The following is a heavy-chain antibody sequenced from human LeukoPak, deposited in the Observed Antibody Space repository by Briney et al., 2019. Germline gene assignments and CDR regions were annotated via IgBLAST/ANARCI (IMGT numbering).Heavy chain of an antibody. Sequence: SETLSLTCTVSGGSISSSSYYWGWIRQPPGKGLEWIGSIYYSGSTNYNPSLKSRVTISVDMSKNQFSLKLRSVTAADTAVYYCARYTSMVAFHAHGFDIWGRGTMVTVSS. CDR3: ARYTSMVAFHAHGFDI. CDR2: IYYSGST. D-gene: IGHD5-18*01. CDR1: GGSISSSSYY. J-gene: IGHJ3*02. V-gene: IGHV4-39*07.